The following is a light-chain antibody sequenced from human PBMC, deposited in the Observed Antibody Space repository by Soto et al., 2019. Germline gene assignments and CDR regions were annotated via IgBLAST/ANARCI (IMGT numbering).Light chain of an antibody. CDR3: QQHPAT. Sequence: EIVLTQSPGTLSLSPGERATLSCRASQSVSSSYLAWYQQKPGQAPRLLIYGASSRATGIPDRFSGSGSGTDFTLTISRLEPEDFAVYHCQQHPATFGQGTKVEIK. V-gene: IGKV3-20*01. J-gene: IGKJ1*01. CDR1: QSVSSSY. CDR2: GAS.